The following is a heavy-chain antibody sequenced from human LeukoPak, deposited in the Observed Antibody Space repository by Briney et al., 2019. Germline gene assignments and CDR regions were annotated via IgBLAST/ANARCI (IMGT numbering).Heavy chain of an antibody. Sequence: SVKVSCKASGGTFSSYAISWVRQAPGQGLEWMGGIIPIFGTANYAQKFQGRVTITADKSTSTAYMELSSLRSEDTAVYYRARFPVAAYYFDYWGQGTLVTVSS. D-gene: IGHD6-19*01. CDR2: IIPIFGTA. V-gene: IGHV1-69*06. CDR3: ARFPVAAYYFDY. J-gene: IGHJ4*02. CDR1: GGTFSSYA.